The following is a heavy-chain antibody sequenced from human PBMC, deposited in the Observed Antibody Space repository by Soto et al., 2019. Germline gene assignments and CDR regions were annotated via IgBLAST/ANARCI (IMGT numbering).Heavy chain of an antibody. CDR3: ARVPDR. CDR2: IYHSGST. J-gene: IGHJ5*02. D-gene: IGHD2-2*01. CDR1: GGSISSGGYS. Sequence: PSETLSLTCAVSGGSISSGGYSWSWIRQPPGKGLEWIGYIYHSGSTYYNTSLKSRVTISVDRSKNQNSLKLSSETAADTAVYYCARVPDRWGQGTLVTVSS. V-gene: IGHV4-30-2*01.